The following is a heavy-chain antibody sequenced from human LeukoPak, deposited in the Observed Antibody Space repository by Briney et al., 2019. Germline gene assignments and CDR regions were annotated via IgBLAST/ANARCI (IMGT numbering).Heavy chain of an antibody. J-gene: IGHJ3*02. CDR2: INHSGST. Sequence: SETLSLTCAVYGGSFIGYYWSWIRQPPGKGLEWIGEINHSGSTNYNPSLKSRVTISVDTSKNQFSLKLSSVTAADTAVYYCAKISRDYYDSSGYYYHDAFDIWGQGTMVTVSS. D-gene: IGHD3-22*01. CDR3: AKISRDYYDSSGYYYHDAFDI. CDR1: GGSFIGYY. V-gene: IGHV4-34*01.